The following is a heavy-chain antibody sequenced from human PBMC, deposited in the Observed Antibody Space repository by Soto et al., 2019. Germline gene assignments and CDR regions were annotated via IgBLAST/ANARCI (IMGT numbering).Heavy chain of an antibody. CDR1: GYIFTSCG. CDR2: ISAYNGNT. CDR3: GLYGIGLYCSYYAMDV. D-gene: IGHD1-26*01. V-gene: IGHV1-18*01. J-gene: IGHJ6*02. Sequence: QVQLVQSGAEVKKPGASVKVTCKASGYIFTSCGISWVRQATGQGLEWMGWISAYNGNTNYGQKLQGRCTMTTDTSPRTGDMALRSLRSDDTAVYYCGLYGIGLYCSYYAMDVWGQGPTLTAPS.